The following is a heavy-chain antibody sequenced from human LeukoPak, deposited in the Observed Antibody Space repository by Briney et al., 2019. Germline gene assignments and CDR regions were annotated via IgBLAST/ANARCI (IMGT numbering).Heavy chain of an antibody. Sequence: PGGSLRLSCAASGFTFSSYGMHWVRQAPGKGLEWVANIKQDGSEKYYVDSVKGRFTISRDNAKNSLYLQMSSLRAEDTAVYYCARSNSSAFDIWGQGTMVTVSS. D-gene: IGHD4-23*01. CDR2: IKQDGSEK. CDR1: GFTFSSYG. V-gene: IGHV3-7*01. J-gene: IGHJ3*02. CDR3: ARSNSSAFDI.